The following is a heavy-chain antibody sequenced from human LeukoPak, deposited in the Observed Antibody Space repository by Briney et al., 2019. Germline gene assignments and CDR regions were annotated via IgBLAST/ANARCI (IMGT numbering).Heavy chain of an antibody. Sequence: SETLSLTCTVSGGSISSYYWSWIRQPPGKGLEWIGYIYYSGSTNYNPSLKSRVTISVDTSKNQFSLKLSSVTAADTAVYYCAGHGSTSWEVGYWGQGTLVTVSS. CDR2: IYYSGST. CDR1: GGSISSYY. J-gene: IGHJ4*02. V-gene: IGHV4-59*08. CDR3: AGHGSTSWEVGY. D-gene: IGHD2-2*01.